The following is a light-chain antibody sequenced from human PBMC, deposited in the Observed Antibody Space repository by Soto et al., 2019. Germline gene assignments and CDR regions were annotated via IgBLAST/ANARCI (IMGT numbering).Light chain of an antibody. CDR1: SSDVGGYNY. V-gene: IGLV2-8*01. CDR2: EVS. Sequence: QSALTQPPSASGSPGQSVTISCTGTSSDVGGYNYVSWYQQHPGKAPKLMISEVSKRPSGVPDRFSGSKSGNTASLTVSGLQAEDEADYYCSSFAGNNNLVVGGGTKVTV. J-gene: IGLJ2*01. CDR3: SSFAGNNNLV.